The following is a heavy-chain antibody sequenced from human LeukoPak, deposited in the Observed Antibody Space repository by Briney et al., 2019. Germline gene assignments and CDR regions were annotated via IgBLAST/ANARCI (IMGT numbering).Heavy chain of an antibody. CDR1: GFTFSSYG. J-gene: IGHJ4*02. V-gene: IGHV3-33*01. D-gene: IGHD3-22*01. CDR2: IWYDGSNK. CDR3: ARGPGRNMIDDY. Sequence: PGGSLRLSCAASGFTFSSYGMHWVRQAPGKGLEWVAVIWYDGSNKYYADSVKGRFTISRDNSRNTLYLQMNSLRAEDTAVYYCARGPGRNMIDDYWGQGTLVTVSS.